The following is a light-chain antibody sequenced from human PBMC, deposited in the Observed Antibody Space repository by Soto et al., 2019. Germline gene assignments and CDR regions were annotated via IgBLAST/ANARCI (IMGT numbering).Light chain of an antibody. CDR2: LGS. V-gene: IGKV2-28*01. CDR1: QSLLRNNGRNY. J-gene: IGKJ4*01. Sequence: DIVMTQSPLSLSVSPGEPASISCRSSQSLLRNNGRNYLDWYVQKPGQSPQLLIYLGSTRASGGPDRFRGSGSGADFTLIINRVEASDVGVYFWKQAQQTPRTFRGGTKVEIK. CDR3: KQAQQTPRT.